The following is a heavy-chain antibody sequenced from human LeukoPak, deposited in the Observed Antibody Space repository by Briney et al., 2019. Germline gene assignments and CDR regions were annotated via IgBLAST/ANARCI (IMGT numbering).Heavy chain of an antibody. J-gene: IGHJ4*02. CDR3: ARVMSDYYFDY. D-gene: IGHD2-8*01. CDR2: ISYDGSNK. V-gene: IGHV3-30*03. Sequence: GRSLRLPCAASGFTFSNYDMPWVRQAPGKGLEWVAVISYDGSNKYYADSVKGRFTISRDNSKNTLDLQMNSLRAEDTAVYYCARVMSDYYFDYWGQGTLVTVSS. CDR1: GFTFSNYD.